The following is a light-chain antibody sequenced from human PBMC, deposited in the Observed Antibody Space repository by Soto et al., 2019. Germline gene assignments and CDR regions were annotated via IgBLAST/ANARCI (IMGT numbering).Light chain of an antibody. CDR2: RNN. CDR1: SSNIGSYT. J-gene: IGLJ1*01. V-gene: IGLV1-44*01. CDR3: AVWDDSLNGYV. Sequence: QSVLTQPPSASGTPGQRVTLSCSGSSSNIGSYTVNWFQQLPGTAPKLLIYRNNQRPSVVPDRFSGSKSGTSASLAISGLQSEDEADYYCAVWDDSLNGYVFGTGTKVTVL.